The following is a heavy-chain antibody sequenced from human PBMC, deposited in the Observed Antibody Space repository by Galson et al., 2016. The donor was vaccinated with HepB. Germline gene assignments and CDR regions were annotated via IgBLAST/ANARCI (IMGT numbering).Heavy chain of an antibody. CDR3: ARGEIGTTLD. Sequence: SLRLSCAASGFTFYTFTMHWVRQSPGKGPECVAAISFDGSNRHYADCVRGRFTISRDNPRNTLYLQMDSPTTEDTAVYYCARGEIGTTLDWGQGALVTVSS. CDR2: ISFDGSNR. D-gene: IGHD4-23*01. V-gene: IGHV3-30-3*01. J-gene: IGHJ4*02. CDR1: GFTFYTFT.